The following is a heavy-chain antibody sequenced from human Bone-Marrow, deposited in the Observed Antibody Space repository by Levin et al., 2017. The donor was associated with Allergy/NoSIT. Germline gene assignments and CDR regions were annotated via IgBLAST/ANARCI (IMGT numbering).Heavy chain of an antibody. J-gene: IGHJ4*02. V-gene: IGHV3-23*01. D-gene: IGHD3-10*01. CDR2: ISGGGKMT. Sequence: GGSLRLSCKVSGFDFGAYAMTWVRQAPGKGLEWVSAISGGGKMTYYADAVKGRFTISRANSKNTLYLDMNSLRVEATARYYCAKTGTRRGWFQVVTYLDYWGQGTVVTASS. CDR1: GFDFGAYA. CDR3: AKTGTRRGWFQVVTYLDY.